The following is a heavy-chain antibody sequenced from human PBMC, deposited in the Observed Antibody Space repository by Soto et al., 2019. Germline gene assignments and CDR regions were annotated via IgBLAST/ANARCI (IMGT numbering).Heavy chain of an antibody. CDR1: VCIFGSYG. CDR3: ARVPRHFCGSACSSDN. D-gene: IGHD2-21*02. Sequence: VGSLRLSCTSSVCIFGSYGMHCVRHSPGKGLEWVALISYDGTNKYYPDSVKGRFTISRDNPKNTLYLEMNSLIPEDTAVYYCARVPRHFCGSACSSDNLCQGTQVIVS. V-gene: IGHV3-30*03. J-gene: IGHJ4*02. CDR2: ISYDGTNK.